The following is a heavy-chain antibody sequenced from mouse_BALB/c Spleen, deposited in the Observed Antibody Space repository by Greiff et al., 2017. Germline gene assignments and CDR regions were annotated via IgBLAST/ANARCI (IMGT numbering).Heavy chain of an antibody. V-gene: IGHV3-2*02. CDR1: GYSITSDYA. CDR3: ARGGYRYALAY. D-gene: IGHD2-14*01. J-gene: IGHJ3*01. CDR2: ISYSGST. Sequence: EVKLVESGPGLVKPSQSLSLTCTVTGYSITSDYAWNWIRQFPGNKLEWMGYISYSGSTSYNPSLKSRISITRDTSKNQFFLQLNSVTTEDTATYYCARGGYRYALAYWGQGTLVTVSA.